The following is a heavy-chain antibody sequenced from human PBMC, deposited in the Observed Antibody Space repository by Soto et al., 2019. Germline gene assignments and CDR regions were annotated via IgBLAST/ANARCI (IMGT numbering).Heavy chain of an antibody. V-gene: IGHV4-34*01. Sequence: PSETLSLTCAVYGGSFSGYYWSWIRQPPGKGLEWIGEINHSGSTNYNPSLKSRVTISVDTSKNQFSLKLSSVTAADTAVYYCARGPTAVAAPFDTWGQGTLVTVSS. D-gene: IGHD6-13*01. CDR1: GGSFSGYY. J-gene: IGHJ5*02. CDR3: ARGPTAVAAPFDT. CDR2: INHSGST.